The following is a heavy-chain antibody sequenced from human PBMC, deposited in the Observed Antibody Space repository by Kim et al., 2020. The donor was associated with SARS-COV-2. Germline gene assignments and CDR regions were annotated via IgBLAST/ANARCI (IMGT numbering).Heavy chain of an antibody. Sequence: SETLSLTCTVSSDSFSAYYWSWIRQFPGKGLEWIGYIFYSGNTNYSPSLKSRVTISWDTSRSQFSLDLTSVTEADTAVYSCARSEGRASWHHFDYWGQGILVTVSS. D-gene: IGHD3-3*02. CDR3: ARSEGRASWHHFDY. V-gene: IGHV4-59*01. CDR2: IFYSGNT. CDR1: SDSFSAYY. J-gene: IGHJ4*02.